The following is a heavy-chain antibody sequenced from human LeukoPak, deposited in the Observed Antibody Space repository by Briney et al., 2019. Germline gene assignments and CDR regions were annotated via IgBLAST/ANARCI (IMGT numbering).Heavy chain of an antibody. J-gene: IGHJ4*02. CDR3: ARCDVWGSYRAFDY. CDR2: ISSSGSTI. D-gene: IGHD3-16*02. CDR1: GFTFSDYY. Sequence: PGGSLRLSCAGSGFTFSDYYMSWIRQAPGKGLEWVSYISSSGSTIYYADSVKGRFTISRDNAKNSLYLQMNSLRAEDTAVYYCARCDVWGSYRAFDYWGQGTLVTVSS. V-gene: IGHV3-11*01.